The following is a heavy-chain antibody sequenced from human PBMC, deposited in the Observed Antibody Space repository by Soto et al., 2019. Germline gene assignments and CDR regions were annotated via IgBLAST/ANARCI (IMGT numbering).Heavy chain of an antibody. V-gene: IGHV4-34*01. CDR1: GGSFSDYY. J-gene: IGHJ4*02. CDR2: INHSGST. D-gene: IGHD3-3*01. Sequence: QVQLQQWGAGLLKPSETLSLTCAVYGGSFSDYYWSWIRQPPGKGLEWIGEINHSGSTNYNPSLKSRVTISVDTSKNQFSLKLSSVTAADTAVYYCARGLYYFWSGYRQDWGQGTLVTVSS. CDR3: ARGLYYFWSGYRQD.